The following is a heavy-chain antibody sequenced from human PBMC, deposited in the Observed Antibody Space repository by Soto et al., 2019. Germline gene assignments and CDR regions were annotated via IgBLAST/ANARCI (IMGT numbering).Heavy chain of an antibody. V-gene: IGHV3-33*01. CDR2: IWYDGSDK. CDR1: GFTFSNYH. J-gene: IGHJ6*02. CDR3: ARDSYGMDV. Sequence: GSLRLSCAASGFTFSNYHMHWVRQAPGKGLEWVAFIWYDGSDKYYADSVKGRFTVSRDNSQNTLDLQMDSLRAEDTAVYYCARDSYGMDVWGQGTTVTVSS.